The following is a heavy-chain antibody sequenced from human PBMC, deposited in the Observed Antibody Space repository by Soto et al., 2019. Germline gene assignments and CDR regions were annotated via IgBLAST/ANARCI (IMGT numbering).Heavy chain of an antibody. CDR1: GFTFSSYA. D-gene: IGHD6-19*01. CDR2: ISYDGSNK. CDR3: ARGEAVAGTLGY. V-gene: IGHV3-30-3*01. J-gene: IGHJ4*02. Sequence: QVQLVESGGGVVQPGRSLRLSCAASGFTFSSYAMHWVRQAPGKGLEWVAVISYDGSNKYYADSVKGRFTISRDNSKNTMYLQMNSLRAEDTDVYYCARGEAVAGTLGYWGQGTLVTVSS.